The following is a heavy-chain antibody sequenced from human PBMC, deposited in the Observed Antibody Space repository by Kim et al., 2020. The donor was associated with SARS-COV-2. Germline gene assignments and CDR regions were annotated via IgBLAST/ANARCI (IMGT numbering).Heavy chain of an antibody. CDR1: GFTFSNYD. Sequence: GGSMRLSCAASGFTFSNYDMNWVRQAPGKGLEWVSTISGGSSTKHYADSVKSRCTLSRDNSKSTLFHQMNSSRAEDTAVYYCSKSPNLPLLSFTCYFDYGRQEPLLTVST. CDR2: ISGGSSTK. J-gene: IGHJ4*02. D-gene: IGHD2-15*01. CDR3: SKSPNLPLLSFTCYFDY. V-gene: IGHV3-23*01.